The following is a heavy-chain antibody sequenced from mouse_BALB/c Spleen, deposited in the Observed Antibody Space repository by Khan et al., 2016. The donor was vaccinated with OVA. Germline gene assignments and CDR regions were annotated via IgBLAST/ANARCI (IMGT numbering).Heavy chain of an antibody. V-gene: IGHV1S81*02. D-gene: IGHD2-4*01. Sequence: QVQLQQPGAELVKPGASMKLSCKASGYTFTSYNIYWVKQRPGQGLEWIGGINPTNGYTTFNEKFKSKATLTVDKSSSTAYMQLSGLTSEDSAVYYCTRGGAWATMISGFAYWGQGTLVTVSA. CDR3: TRGGAWATMISGFAY. J-gene: IGHJ3*01. CDR1: GYTFTSYN. CDR2: INPTNGYT.